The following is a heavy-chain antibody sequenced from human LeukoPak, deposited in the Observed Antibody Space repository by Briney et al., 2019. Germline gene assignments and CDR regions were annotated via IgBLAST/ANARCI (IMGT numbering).Heavy chain of an antibody. V-gene: IGHV3-66*01. D-gene: IGHD4-11*01. Sequence: PGGSLRLSCAVSGFTFSSYAMSWVRQAPGKGLEWVSVIYSGGSTYYADSVKGRFTISRDNSKNTLYLQMNSLRAEDTAVYYCARLTTVTNLDFDYWGQGTLVTVSS. CDR3: ARLTTVTNLDFDY. J-gene: IGHJ4*02. CDR2: IYSGGST. CDR1: GFTFSSYA.